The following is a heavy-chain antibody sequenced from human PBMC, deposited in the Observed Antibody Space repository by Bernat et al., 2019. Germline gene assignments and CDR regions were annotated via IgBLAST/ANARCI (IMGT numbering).Heavy chain of an antibody. Sequence: VQLLESGGGLVQPGGSLRLSCAASGFTFSSYAMHWVRQAPGKGLEWVAVISYDGSNKYYADSVKGRFTISRDNSKNTLYLQMNSLRAEDTAVYYCAREVGIREVWGQGTLVTVSS. CDR2: ISYDGSNK. V-gene: IGHV3-30-3*01. J-gene: IGHJ4*02. CDR3: AREVGIREV. CDR1: GFTFSSYA. D-gene: IGHD2-15*01.